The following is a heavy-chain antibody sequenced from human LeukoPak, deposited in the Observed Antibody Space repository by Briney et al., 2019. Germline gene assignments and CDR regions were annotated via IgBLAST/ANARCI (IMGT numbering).Heavy chain of an antibody. CDR1: GGSISSGDYY. Sequence: SETLSLTCTVSGGSISSGDYYWSWIRQPPGKGLEWIGSIYYSGSTYYNPSLKSRVTISVDTSKNQFSLKLRSVTAADTAVYYCARLGTHGDYLNPWGQGTLVTVSS. J-gene: IGHJ5*02. V-gene: IGHV4-30-4*01. D-gene: IGHD4-17*01. CDR2: IYYSGST. CDR3: ARLGTHGDYLNP.